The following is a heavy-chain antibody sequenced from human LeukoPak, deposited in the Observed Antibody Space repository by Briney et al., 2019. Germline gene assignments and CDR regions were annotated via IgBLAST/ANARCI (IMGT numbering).Heavy chain of an antibody. D-gene: IGHD3-10*01. Sequence: SQTLSLTCAVSGGSISSGGYSWSWIRQPPGKGLEWIGYIYHSGSTYYNPSLKSRVTISVDRSKNQFSLKLSSVTAADTAMYYCARGLRGSYYPNWFDPWGQGTLVTVSS. CDR3: ARGLRGSYYPNWFDP. V-gene: IGHV4-30-2*01. CDR1: GGSISSGGYS. J-gene: IGHJ5*02. CDR2: IYHSGST.